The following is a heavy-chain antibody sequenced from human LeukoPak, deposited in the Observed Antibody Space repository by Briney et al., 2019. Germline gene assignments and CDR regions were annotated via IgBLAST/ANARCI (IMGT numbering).Heavy chain of an antibody. CDR3: AKELFESYYYDSSGYLNY. J-gene: IGHJ4*02. V-gene: IGHV3-30*02. CDR1: GFTFSSYG. CDR2: IRYDGSNK. D-gene: IGHD3-22*01. Sequence: GGSLRLSCAASGFTFSSYGMHWVRQAPGKGLEWVAFIRYDGSNKYYADSVKGRLTISRDNSKNTLYLQMNSLRAEDTAVYYCAKELFESYYYDSSGYLNYWGQGTLVTVSS.